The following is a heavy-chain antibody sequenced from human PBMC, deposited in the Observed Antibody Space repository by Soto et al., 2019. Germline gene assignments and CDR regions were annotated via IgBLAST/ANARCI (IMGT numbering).Heavy chain of an antibody. V-gene: IGHV1-3*01. CDR3: ARGRIQLWYPFDY. Sequence: ASVKVSCKASGCTFTGYAMHWVRQAPGQRLEWMGWINAGNGNTKYSQKFQGRVTITRDTSASTAYMELSSLRSEDTAVYYCARGRIQLWYPFDYWGQGTLDTVSS. J-gene: IGHJ4*02. CDR2: INAGNGNT. D-gene: IGHD5-18*01. CDR1: GCTFTGYA.